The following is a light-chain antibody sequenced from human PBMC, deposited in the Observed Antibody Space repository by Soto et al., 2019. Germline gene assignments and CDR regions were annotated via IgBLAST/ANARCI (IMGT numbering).Light chain of an antibody. Sequence: EVVLTQSPATLSFSPGERATLSCRASQSFRGLLAWYQQKHGQAPRLLIYDAYNRATGIPPRFSGSGSGTDGTLTISSLEKEDSAVYDCQQRHMWTITFGQGTRLEIK. CDR2: DAY. CDR1: QSFRGL. J-gene: IGKJ5*01. CDR3: QQRHMWTIT. V-gene: IGKV3-11*01.